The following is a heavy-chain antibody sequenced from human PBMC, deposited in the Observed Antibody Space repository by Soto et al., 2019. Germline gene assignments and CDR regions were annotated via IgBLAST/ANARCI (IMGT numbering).Heavy chain of an antibody. Sequence: SETLSLTCTVSGGSISSYYWSWIRQPPGKGLEWIGYIYYSGSTNYNPSLKSRVTISVDTSKNQFSLKLSSVTAADTAVYYCARVSSGWYKVSAFDIWGQGTMVTVS. D-gene: IGHD6-19*01. CDR1: GGSISSYY. CDR2: IYYSGST. J-gene: IGHJ3*02. CDR3: ARVSSGWYKVSAFDI. V-gene: IGHV4-59*01.